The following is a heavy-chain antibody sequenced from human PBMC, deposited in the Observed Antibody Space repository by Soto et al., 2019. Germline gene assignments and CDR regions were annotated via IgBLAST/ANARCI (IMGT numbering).Heavy chain of an antibody. Sequence: QVQLVESGGGVVQPGRSLRLSCAASGFTFSSYGMHWVRQAPGKGLEWVAVIWYDGSNKYYADSVKGRVTISRDNSKNTLYRQMNSLRAEDTAVYYCARVPFIAAAGPFDPWGQGTLVTVSS. CDR2: IWYDGSNK. J-gene: IGHJ5*02. D-gene: IGHD6-13*01. V-gene: IGHV3-33*01. CDR1: GFTFSSYG. CDR3: ARVPFIAAAGPFDP.